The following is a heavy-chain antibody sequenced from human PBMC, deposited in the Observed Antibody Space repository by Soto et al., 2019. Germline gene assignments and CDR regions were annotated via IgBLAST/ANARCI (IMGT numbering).Heavy chain of an antibody. CDR2: INPSGGST. CDR1: GSTFTGYY. CDR3: ARVGIHDAFDI. Sequence: ASLKVACKTSGSTFTGYYMHCVRQAPGQGLEWMGIINPSGGSTSYAQKFQGRVTMTRDTSTSTVYMELSSLRSEDTAVYYCARVGIHDAFDIWGQGTMVTVSS. J-gene: IGHJ3*02. V-gene: IGHV1-46*01. D-gene: IGHD6-13*01.